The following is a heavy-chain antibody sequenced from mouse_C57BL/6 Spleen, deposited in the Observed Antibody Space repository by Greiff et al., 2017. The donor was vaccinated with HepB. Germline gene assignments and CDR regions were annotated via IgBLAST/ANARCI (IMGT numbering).Heavy chain of an antibody. V-gene: IGHV5-6*01. D-gene: IGHD1-1*01. Sequence: EVNLVESGGDLVKPGGSLKLSCAASGFTFSSYGMSWVRQTPDKRLEWVATISSGGSYTYYPDSVKGRFTISRDNAKNTLYLQMSSLKSEDTAMYYCARHAPYYGSSSFDYWGQGTTLTVSS. CDR2: ISSGGSYT. J-gene: IGHJ2*01. CDR3: ARHAPYYGSSSFDY. CDR1: GFTFSSYG.